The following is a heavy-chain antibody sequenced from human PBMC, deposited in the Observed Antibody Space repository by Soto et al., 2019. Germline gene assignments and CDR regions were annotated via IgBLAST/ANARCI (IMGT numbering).Heavy chain of an antibody. V-gene: IGHV1-3*01. CDR1: GDTFSTYT. Sequence: GASVKVSCKASGDTFSTYTITWMRQAPGQRLEWMGWINAGNGNTKYSQKFQGRVTITRDTSASTAYMELSSLRSEDTAVYYCARAVAVPADFDYWGQGTLVTVSS. CDR3: ARAVAVPADFDY. J-gene: IGHJ4*02. D-gene: IGHD6-19*01. CDR2: INAGNGNT.